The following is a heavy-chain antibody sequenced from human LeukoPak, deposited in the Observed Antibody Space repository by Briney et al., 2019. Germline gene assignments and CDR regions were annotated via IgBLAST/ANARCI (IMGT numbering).Heavy chain of an antibody. D-gene: IGHD5-24*01. Sequence: PGGSLRLSCAASGFTFSSYAMSWVRQAPGKGLEWVSAISGSGGSTYYADSVKGRFTISRDNSKNTLYLQMNSLRAEDTAVYYCARGYRDAHDAFDIWGQGTMVTVSS. CDR1: GFTFSSYA. CDR3: ARGYRDAHDAFDI. V-gene: IGHV3-23*01. CDR2: ISGSGGST. J-gene: IGHJ3*02.